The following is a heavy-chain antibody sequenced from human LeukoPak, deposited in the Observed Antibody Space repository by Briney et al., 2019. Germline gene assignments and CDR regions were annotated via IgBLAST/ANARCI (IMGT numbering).Heavy chain of an antibody. D-gene: IGHD5-12*01. J-gene: IGHJ3*01. CDR2: LYTGGTT. CDR1: EFTVSSNY. Sequence: GGSLRLSCAASEFTVSSNYMSWVRQAPGKGLEWVSVLYTGGTTYYADSVKGRFTISRDNSKNTVYLDMNSLRAEDTAVYYCARAVDIVATTPFDLWGQGTMVTVSS. V-gene: IGHV3-66*01. CDR3: ARAVDIVATTPFDL.